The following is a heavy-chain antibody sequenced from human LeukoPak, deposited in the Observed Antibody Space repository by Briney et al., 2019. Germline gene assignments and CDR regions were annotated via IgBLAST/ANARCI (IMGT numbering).Heavy chain of an antibody. J-gene: IGHJ4*02. V-gene: IGHV3-23*01. CDR3: ARDYDSSGYTDY. D-gene: IGHD3-22*01. CDR1: GFTFSSYA. CDR2: ISGSGGST. Sequence: GGSLRLSCAASGFTFSSYAMSWVRQAPGKGLEWVSAISGSGGSTYYADSVKGRFTISRDNSKNTLYLQMNSLRAEDTAVYYCARDYDSSGYTDYWGQGTLVTVSS.